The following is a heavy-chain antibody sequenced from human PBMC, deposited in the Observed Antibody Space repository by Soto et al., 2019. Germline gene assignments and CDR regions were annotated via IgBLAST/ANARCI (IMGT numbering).Heavy chain of an antibody. CDR1: GGTFGIYA. CDR3: ARVRSSSSWPDY. J-gene: IGHJ4*02. Sequence: SVKVSCKASGGTFGIYAIIWVRQAPGQGLEWMGGIIPIFGTANYAQKFQGRVTITADESTRTAYMELSSLRSEDTAVYYCARVRSSSSWPDYWGQGTQVTVSS. D-gene: IGHD6-13*01. CDR2: IIPIFGTA. V-gene: IGHV1-69*13.